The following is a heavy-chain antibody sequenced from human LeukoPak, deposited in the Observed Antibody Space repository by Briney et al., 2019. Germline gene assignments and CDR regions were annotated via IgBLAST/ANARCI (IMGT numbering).Heavy chain of an antibody. Sequence: PGGSLRLSCAASGFTFSSYPMHWVRQAPGKGLEWVAVISYDESNRYYADPVKGRFAISRDNSKNTLYLQMNSLRAEDTAVYYCASDRGTYCSSTSCFEYFHHWGQGTLVTVSS. D-gene: IGHD2-2*01. CDR2: ISYDESNR. CDR3: ASDRGTYCSSTSCFEYFHH. V-gene: IGHV3-30*09. J-gene: IGHJ1*01. CDR1: GFTFSSYP.